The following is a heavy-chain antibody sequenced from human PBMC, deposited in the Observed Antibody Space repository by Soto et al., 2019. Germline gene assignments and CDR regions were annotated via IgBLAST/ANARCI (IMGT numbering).Heavy chain of an antibody. CDR1: GGTFSSYA. V-gene: IGHV1-69*01. Sequence: QVQLVQSGAEVKKPGSSVKVSCKASGGTFSSYAISWVRQAPGQGLEWMGGIIPIFGTANYAQKFQGRVTITADESTSTDYMELSSLRSEDTAVYYCARLDYGGNDYYYYYGMDVWGQGTTVTVSS. CDR3: ARLDYGGNDYYYYYGMDV. D-gene: IGHD4-17*01. J-gene: IGHJ6*02. CDR2: IIPIFGTA.